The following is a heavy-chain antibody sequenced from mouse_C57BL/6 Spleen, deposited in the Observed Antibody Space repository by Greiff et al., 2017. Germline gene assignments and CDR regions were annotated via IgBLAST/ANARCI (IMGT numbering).Heavy chain of an antibody. D-gene: IGHD1-1*01. Sequence: EVMLVESGGRLVKPGGSLKLSCAASGFTFSDYGMHWVRQAPEKGLEWVAYISSGSSTIYYADTVKGRFTISRDNAKNTLFLQMTSLRSEDTAMYYCARRDYYGSSYAMDYWGQGTSVTVSS. CDR3: ARRDYYGSSYAMDY. J-gene: IGHJ4*01. CDR1: GFTFSDYG. CDR2: ISSGSSTI. V-gene: IGHV5-17*01.